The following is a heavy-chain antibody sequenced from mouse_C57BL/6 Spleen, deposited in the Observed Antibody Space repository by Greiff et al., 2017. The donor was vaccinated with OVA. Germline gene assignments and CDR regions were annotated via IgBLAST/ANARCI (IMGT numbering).Heavy chain of an antibody. D-gene: IGHD1-1*01. V-gene: IGHV1-69*01. CDR1: GYTFTSYW. CDR3: ARDYYGSSLAWFAY. Sequence: VQLQQPGAELVMPGASVKLSCKASGYTFTSYWMHWVKQRPGQGLEWIGEIAPSDSYTNYNQKFKGKSTLTVDKSSSTAYMQLSSLTSEDSAVYYCARDYYGSSLAWFAYGGQGTLVTVSA. CDR2: IAPSDSYT. J-gene: IGHJ3*01.